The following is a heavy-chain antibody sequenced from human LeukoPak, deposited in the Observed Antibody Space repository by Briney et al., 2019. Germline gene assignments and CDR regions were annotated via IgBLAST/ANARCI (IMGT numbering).Heavy chain of an antibody. J-gene: IGHJ4*02. CDR1: GFTFSSYA. CDR2: ISGSGGNT. Sequence: SGGSLRLSCAASGFTFSSYAMNWVRQAPGKGLEWVSAISGSGGNTYYADSVKGRFTISRDNSKNTLYLQMNSLRAEDTAVYYCARGGESFLGIAAAGRFDYRGQGTLVTVSS. CDR3: ARGGESFLGIAAAGRFDY. D-gene: IGHD6-13*01. V-gene: IGHV3-23*01.